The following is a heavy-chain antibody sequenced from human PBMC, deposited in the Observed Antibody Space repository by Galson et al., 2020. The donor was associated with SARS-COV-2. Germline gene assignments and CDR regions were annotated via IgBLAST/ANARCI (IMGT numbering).Heavy chain of an antibody. Sequence: SCAASGSTFSSFGMHWVRQAPGKGLEWVAVIWYDGSKKYYGDSVKGRFTISRDNSKNTLYMQMNSLRAEDTAVYYCARGGVAVAGVSTTYDGLDIWGQGTVVTVSS. CDR3: ARGGVAVAGVSTTYDGLDI. J-gene: IGHJ3*02. CDR1: GSTFSSFG. CDR2: IWYDGSKK. D-gene: IGHD6-19*01. V-gene: IGHV3-33*01.